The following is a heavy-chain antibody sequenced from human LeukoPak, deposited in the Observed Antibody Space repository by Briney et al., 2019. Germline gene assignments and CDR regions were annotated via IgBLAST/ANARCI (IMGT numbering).Heavy chain of an antibody. CDR3: ARLDRSRYCSGGSCYGFDY. V-gene: IGHV4-59*08. J-gene: IGHJ4*02. D-gene: IGHD2-15*01. Sequence: SETLSLTCTVSGGSISSYYWSWIRQPPGKGLEWIGYIYYRGSTNYNPSLKSRVTISVDTSKNQFSLKLSSVTAADTAVYYCARLDRSRYCSGGSCYGFDYWGQGTLVTVSS. CDR2: IYYRGST. CDR1: GGSISSYY.